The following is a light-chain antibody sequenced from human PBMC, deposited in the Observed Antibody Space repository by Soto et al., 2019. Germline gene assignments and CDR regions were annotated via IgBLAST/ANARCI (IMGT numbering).Light chain of an antibody. CDR1: QSVSSSY. Sequence: EIVLTQSPGTLSLSPGERATLSCRASQSVSSSYLAWYQQKPGQAPRLLIYGASSRATGIPDRFSGSGSGTDFTLTISRLEPEDFAVYFCQQYGNSPPNTFGQGTKLDIK. J-gene: IGKJ2*01. V-gene: IGKV3-20*01. CDR2: GAS. CDR3: QQYGNSPPNT.